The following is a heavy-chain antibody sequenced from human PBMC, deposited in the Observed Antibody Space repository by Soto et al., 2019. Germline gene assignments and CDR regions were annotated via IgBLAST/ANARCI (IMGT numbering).Heavy chain of an antibody. CDR2: IYHSGTT. V-gene: IGHV4-4*02. Sequence: QVQLQESGPGLVKPSGTLSLTCAVSGGSISTTHWWTWVRQPPGKGLEWIGEIYHSGTTNYNPPLKSQVXXSXDXXKNHFSLKLSSVTAADTAVYYCSRKSYYAPYRFDPWGQGTRVTVSS. D-gene: IGHD3-10*01. CDR1: GGSISTTHW. J-gene: IGHJ5*02. CDR3: SRKSYYAPYRFDP.